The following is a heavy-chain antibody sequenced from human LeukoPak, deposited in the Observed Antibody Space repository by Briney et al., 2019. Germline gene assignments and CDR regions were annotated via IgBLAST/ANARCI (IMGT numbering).Heavy chain of an antibody. V-gene: IGHV3-23*01. CDR2: ISAGGGST. CDR3: AKSPRSAADNWFDP. D-gene: IGHD6-13*01. CDR1: GFTLSTYA. Sequence: GGPLRLSCAAPGFTLSTYAMNWVRQAPGKGLEWVSGISAGGGSTYYADSVKGRFPISRANSTTTLYLQMHSLTVEDTAVYYCAKSPRSAADNWFDPWGQGTLVPVSS. J-gene: IGHJ5*02.